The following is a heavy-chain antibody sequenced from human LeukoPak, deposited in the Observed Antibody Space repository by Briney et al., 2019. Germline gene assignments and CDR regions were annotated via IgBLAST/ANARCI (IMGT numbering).Heavy chain of an antibody. CDR2: ISSSSSYI. D-gene: IGHD3-10*01. J-gene: IGHJ4*02. Sequence: GGSLRLSRAASGFTFSSYSMNWVRQAPGKGLEWVSSISSSSSYIYYADSVKGRFTISRDNAKNSLYLQMNSLRAEDTAVYYCARGPYGSGSFDYWGQGTLVTVSS. V-gene: IGHV3-21*01. CDR3: ARGPYGSGSFDY. CDR1: GFTFSSYS.